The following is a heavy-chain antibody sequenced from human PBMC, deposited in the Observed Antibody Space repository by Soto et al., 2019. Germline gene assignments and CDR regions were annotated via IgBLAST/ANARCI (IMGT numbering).Heavy chain of an antibody. CDR2: IKESGFA. J-gene: IGHJ4*02. CDR1: NGSFSDYF. V-gene: IGHV4-34*01. D-gene: IGHD6-19*01. CDR3: AIGKSSGPLYYFDS. Sequence: PSETLSLTCGVYNGSFSDYFWNWIRQPPGKGLEWIGEIKESGFATYTPSLKRRVTMSVDTANNQFSLKVTSVTAADTAAYYCAIGKSSGPLYYFDSWGQGTLFTVAS.